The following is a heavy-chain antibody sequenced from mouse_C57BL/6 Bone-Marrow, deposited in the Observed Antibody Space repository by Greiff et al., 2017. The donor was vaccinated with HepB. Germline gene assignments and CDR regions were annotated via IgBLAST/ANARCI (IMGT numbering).Heavy chain of an antibody. CDR2: IDPSDSYT. Sequence: QVQLQQPGAELVMPGASVKLSCKASGYTFPSYWMHWVKQRPGQGLEWIGEIDPSDSYTNYNQKFKGKSTLTVDKSSSTAYMQLSSLPSEDSAVFYCARPSYYRAMDYWGQGTSVTVSS. CDR3: ARPSYYRAMDY. J-gene: IGHJ4*01. CDR1: GYTFPSYW. D-gene: IGHD1-1*01. V-gene: IGHV1-69*01.